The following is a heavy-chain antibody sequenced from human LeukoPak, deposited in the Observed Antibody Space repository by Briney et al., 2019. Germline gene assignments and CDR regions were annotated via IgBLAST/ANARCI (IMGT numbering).Heavy chain of an antibody. V-gene: IGHV1-18*01. Sequence: ASVKVSCKASGYTFTSYGISWVRQAPGQGLEWMGWISAYNGNTNYAQKLQGRVTMTTDTSTSTAYMELRSLRSDDTAVYYCARVTARTDFWSGYSLFVRDYYYYMDVWGKGTTVTVSS. CDR3: ARVTARTDFWSGYSLFVRDYYYYMDV. CDR1: GYTFTSYG. J-gene: IGHJ6*03. CDR2: ISAYNGNT. D-gene: IGHD3-3*01.